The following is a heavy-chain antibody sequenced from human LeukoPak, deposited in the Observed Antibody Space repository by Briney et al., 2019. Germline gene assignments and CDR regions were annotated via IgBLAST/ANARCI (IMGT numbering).Heavy chain of an antibody. CDR3: SLLFIVGAERGRLRVFDY. CDR2: IRSKANSYAT. D-gene: IGHD1-26*01. J-gene: IGHJ4*02. CDR1: GFTFSGSA. V-gene: IGHV3-73*01. Sequence: GGSLRLSCAASGFTFSGSAMQWVRQASGRGLEWVGRIRSKANSYATEYAASVKGRFTISRDDSKNTAYLQMNSLKTGDTAVYYCSLLFIVGAERGRLRVFDYWGQGTLVTVSS.